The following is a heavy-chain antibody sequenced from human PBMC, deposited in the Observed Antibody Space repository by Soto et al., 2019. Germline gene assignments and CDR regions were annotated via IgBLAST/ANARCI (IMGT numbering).Heavy chain of an antibody. J-gene: IGHJ4*02. CDR2: SYYSGST. CDR1: GGSISSYY. Sequence: SETLSLTCTVSGGSISSYYWSWIRQPPGKGQEWIGYSYYSGSTNYNPSLKSRVTISVDTSKNQFSLKLSSVTAADTAVYYCARRYGASFDYWGQGTLVTVSS. D-gene: IGHD4-17*01. V-gene: IGHV4-59*01. CDR3: ARRYGASFDY.